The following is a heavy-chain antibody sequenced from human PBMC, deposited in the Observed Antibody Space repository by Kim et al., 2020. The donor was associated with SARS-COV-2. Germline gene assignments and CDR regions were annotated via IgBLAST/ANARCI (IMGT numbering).Heavy chain of an antibody. V-gene: IGHV3-23*03. CDR3: AKDSRASGSYYNY. J-gene: IGHJ4*02. Sequence: GGSLRLSCAASGFTFSSYAMSWVRQAPGEGLEWVSVIYSGGGSTYYVDSMKGRFTISRDNSKNTLYLQMNSLRAEDTAVYYCAKDSRASGSYYNYWGQGTLVTVSS. CDR2: IYSGGGST. CDR1: GFTFSSYA. D-gene: IGHD3-10*01.